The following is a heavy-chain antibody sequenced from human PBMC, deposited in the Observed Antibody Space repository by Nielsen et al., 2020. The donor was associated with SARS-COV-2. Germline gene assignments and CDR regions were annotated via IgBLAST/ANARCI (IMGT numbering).Heavy chain of an antibody. V-gene: IGHV1-58*01. CDR3: AAPVVAATLWYYYYGMDV. D-gene: IGHD2-15*01. J-gene: IGHJ6*02. Sequence: SVKVSCKASGFTFTSSAVQWVRQARGQRLEWIGWIVVGSGNTNYAQKFQERVTLTRDMSTSTAYMELSSLRSEDTAVYYCAAPVVAATLWYYYYGMDVWGQGTTVTVSS. CDR1: GFTFTSSA. CDR2: IVVGSGNT.